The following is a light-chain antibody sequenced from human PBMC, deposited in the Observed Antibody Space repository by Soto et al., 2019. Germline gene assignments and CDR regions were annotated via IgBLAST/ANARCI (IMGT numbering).Light chain of an antibody. CDR2: EGY. V-gene: IGLV2-23*01. J-gene: IGLJ1*01. CDR3: CLYIGSTTYV. CDR1: SGFVGSFSL. Sequence: QSALAQPGSVSGSPGQSITISCPGTSGFVGSFSLVSWYQQHPGKARKVMITEGYRWPSCVPDPVSGFTSVSSASLTISGLQADDEADYYCCLYIGSTTYVFGTGSKVTVL.